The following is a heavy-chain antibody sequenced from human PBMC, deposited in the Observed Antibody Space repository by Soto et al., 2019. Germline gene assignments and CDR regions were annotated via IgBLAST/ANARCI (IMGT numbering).Heavy chain of an antibody. V-gene: IGHV3-21*02. CDR2: ISSLSRHL. Sequence: EVPLVESGGGLVKPGGSLRLSCAASGFPFSSFAMNWVRQATGKGMEWVSSISSLSRHLLYADSVQGRFTISRDDAKNSVYLQMSSLRGEDTAIYYCAIGVNDAFDVWVQGTVVTVSS. CDR3: AIGVNDAFDV. J-gene: IGHJ3*01. CDR1: GFPFSSFA.